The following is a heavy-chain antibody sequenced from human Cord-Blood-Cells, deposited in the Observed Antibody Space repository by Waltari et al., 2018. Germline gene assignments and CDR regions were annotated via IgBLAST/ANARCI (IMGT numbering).Heavy chain of an antibody. J-gene: IGHJ1*01. D-gene: IGHD6-6*01. V-gene: IGHV4-39*01. Sequence: LQLQESGPGLVKTSETLSLTCTVPGGPISSSSYYWGWIRQPPGKGLEWIGSIYYSGSTYYNPSLKSRVTISVDTSKNQFSLKLSSVTAADTAVYYCARHFLLGEYSSSSEYFQHWGQGTLVTVSS. CDR1: GGPISSSSYY. CDR3: ARHFLLGEYSSSSEYFQH. CDR2: IYYSGST.